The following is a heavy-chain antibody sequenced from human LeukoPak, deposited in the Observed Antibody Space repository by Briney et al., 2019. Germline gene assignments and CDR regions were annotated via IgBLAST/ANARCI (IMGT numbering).Heavy chain of an antibody. J-gene: IGHJ5*02. CDR1: GGSFSGYY. D-gene: IGHD2-2*01. V-gene: IGHV4-34*01. Sequence: PSETLSLTCAVYGGSFSGYYWSWIRQPPGKGLEWIGEINHGGSTNYNPSLKSRVTISVDTSKNQFSLKLSSVTAADTAVYYCAGYCSSTSCYWGNWFDPWGQGTLVTVSS. CDR2: INHGGST. CDR3: AGYCSSTSCYWGNWFDP.